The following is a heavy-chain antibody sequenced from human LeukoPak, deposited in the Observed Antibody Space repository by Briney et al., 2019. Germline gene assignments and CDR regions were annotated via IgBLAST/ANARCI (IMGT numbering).Heavy chain of an antibody. J-gene: IGHJ6*02. D-gene: IGHD3-10*01. CDR1: GGSISSYH. V-gene: IGHV4-59*01. CDR2: IYYSGST. Sequence: SETLSLTCTVSGGSISSYHWSWIRQPPGKGLEWIGYIYYSGSTNYNPSLKSRVTISVDTSKNQFSLKLSSVTAADTAVYYCARDYYGSGFMDVWGQGTTVTVSS. CDR3: ARDYYGSGFMDV.